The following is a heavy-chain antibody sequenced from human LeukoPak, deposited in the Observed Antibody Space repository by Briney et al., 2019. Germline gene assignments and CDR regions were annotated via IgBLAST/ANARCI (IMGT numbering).Heavy chain of an antibody. CDR3: ASTYYGSGSYSTLYYYYGMDV. J-gene: IGHJ6*02. CDR1: GYTFTSYD. CDR2: MKPNSGNT. D-gene: IGHD3-10*01. Sequence: GGPVKVSCKASGYTFTSYDINWGRQATGQGVEGMGWMKPNSGNTGYAQKFQGRVTMTRNTSISTAYMELSSLRSEDTAVYYCASTYYGSGSYSTLYYYYGMDVWGQGTTVTVSS. V-gene: IGHV1-8*01.